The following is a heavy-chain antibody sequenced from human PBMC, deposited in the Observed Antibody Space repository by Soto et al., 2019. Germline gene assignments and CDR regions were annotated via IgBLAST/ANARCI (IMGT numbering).Heavy chain of an antibody. CDR1: GGTFGSYA. V-gene: IGHV1-69*12. CDR2: IIPIFGTA. CDR3: ARDHSGRYYLFDY. D-gene: IGHD1-26*01. Sequence: QAQLVQSGAEVRKPGFSVKVSCKASGGTFGSYAISWVRQAPGQGLEWMGGIIPIFGTAIYAQKFQARVTITADESTSTAYMELRSLRREDTAVYYCARDHSGRYYLFDYWGQGTLVTVSS. J-gene: IGHJ4*02.